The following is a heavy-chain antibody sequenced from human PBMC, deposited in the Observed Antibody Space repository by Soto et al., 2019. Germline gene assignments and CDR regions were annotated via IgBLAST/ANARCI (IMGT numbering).Heavy chain of an antibody. CDR1: GFNVNNHD. D-gene: IGHD3-10*01. V-gene: IGHV3-23*01. Sequence: QLLESGGGFMQPGESLRLSCLGSGFNVNNHDLSWVRQAPGKGLEWVSSVRGRGGSTFYADSVKGRSTISRDNSENKVYLELYSVTVDDTAVYYCTNGSWFDPWGPGTHVTVSS. CDR2: VRGRGGST. J-gene: IGHJ5*01. CDR3: TNGSWFDP.